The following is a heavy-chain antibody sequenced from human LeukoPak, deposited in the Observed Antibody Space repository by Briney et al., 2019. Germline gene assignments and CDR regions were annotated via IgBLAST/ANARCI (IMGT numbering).Heavy chain of an antibody. V-gene: IGHV3-48*04. J-gene: IGHJ4*02. Sequence: GGSLRLSCAASGFTFSSYGMHWVRQAPGKGLEWVSYISSSGSTIYYADSVKGRFTISRDNAKNSLYLQMNSLRAEDTAVYYCARSYYDSSGYYWGDYWGQGTLVTVSS. CDR3: ARSYYDSSGYYWGDY. D-gene: IGHD3-22*01. CDR2: ISSSGSTI. CDR1: GFTFSSYG.